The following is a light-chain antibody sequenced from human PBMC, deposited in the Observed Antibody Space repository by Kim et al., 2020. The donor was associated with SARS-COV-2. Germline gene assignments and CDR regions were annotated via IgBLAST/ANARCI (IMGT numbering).Light chain of an antibody. Sequence: QAASVSGSPGQSITISCTGTSSDVGAYNYVSWYQQHPGKAPKLVIYDVTNRPSGVSNRFSGSKSGNTASLTIAGLHCEDEADYYCSSYTSSTTRVFG. CDR3: SSYTSSTTRV. CDR2: DVT. V-gene: IGLV2-14*03. CDR1: SSDVGAYNY. J-gene: IGLJ3*02.